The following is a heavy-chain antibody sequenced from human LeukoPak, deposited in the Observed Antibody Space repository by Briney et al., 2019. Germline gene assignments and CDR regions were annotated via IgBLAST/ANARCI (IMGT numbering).Heavy chain of an antibody. CDR1: GFTVSSNY. CDR3: ARDSYYGSGSYYRYTFDY. Sequence: PGGSLRLSCAASGFTVSSNYMSWVRQPPGKGLEEVSVIYNGGTTYYADSVKGRFTISRDNSKNTLYLQMNSLRAEDTAVYYCARDSYYGSGSYYRYTFDYWGQGTLVTVSS. CDR2: IYNGGTT. J-gene: IGHJ4*02. V-gene: IGHV3-53*01. D-gene: IGHD3-10*01.